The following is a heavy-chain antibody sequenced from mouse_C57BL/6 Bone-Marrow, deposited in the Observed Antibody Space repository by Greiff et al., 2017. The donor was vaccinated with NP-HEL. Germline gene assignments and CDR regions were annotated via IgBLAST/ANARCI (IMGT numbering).Heavy chain of an antibody. CDR2: IYPGGGYT. V-gene: IGHV1-63*01. D-gene: IGHD1-1*01. Sequence: VKLMESGAELVRPGTSVKMSCKASGYTFTNYWIGWAKQRPGHGLEWIGDIYPGGGYTNYNEKFKGKATQTADKSSSTAYMQFSSLTSEDSAIYYCARATVVAFDYWGQGTTLTVSS. J-gene: IGHJ2*01. CDR3: ARATVVAFDY. CDR1: GYTFTNYW.